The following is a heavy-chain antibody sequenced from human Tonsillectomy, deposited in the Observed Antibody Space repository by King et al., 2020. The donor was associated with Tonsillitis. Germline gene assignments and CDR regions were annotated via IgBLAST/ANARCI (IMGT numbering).Heavy chain of an antibody. D-gene: IGHD6-13*01. CDR3: ARAIAPYSSTWD. Sequence: VQLVESGGGLVKPGGSLRLSCAASGFTFSDYFMSWIRQAPGKGLEWVSFISSSGYNIINYADSVKGRFTISRDNAKNSLTLQMHSLRVEDTAVYYCARAIAPYSSTWDWGQGTLVTVSS. V-gene: IGHV3-11*01. J-gene: IGHJ4*02. CDR1: GFTFSDYF. CDR2: ISSSGYNII.